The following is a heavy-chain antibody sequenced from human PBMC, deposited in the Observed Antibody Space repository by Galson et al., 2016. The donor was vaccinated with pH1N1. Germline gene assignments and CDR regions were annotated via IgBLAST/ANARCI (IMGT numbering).Heavy chain of an antibody. CDR3: AKMGPGGSGDFYSWDQTDY. J-gene: IGHJ4*02. Sequence: SLRLSCAVSGFTFRSYAMNWVRQAPGKGLEWVAFIRYDGTDKYYVDSVKGRFTISRDNSRRTLYLQMNSLRAEDTAVYYCAKMGPGGSGDFYSWDQTDYWGQGSLVTVSS. D-gene: IGHD2-15*01. CDR2: IRYDGTDK. V-gene: IGHV3-30*02. CDR1: GFTFRSYA.